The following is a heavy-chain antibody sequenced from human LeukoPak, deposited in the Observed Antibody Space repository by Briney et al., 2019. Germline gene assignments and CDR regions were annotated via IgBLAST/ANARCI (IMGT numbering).Heavy chain of an antibody. CDR1: GGSISSGGYY. V-gene: IGHV4-31*03. CDR2: IYYSGST. D-gene: IGHD3-22*01. Sequence: SETLSLTCTVSGGSISSGGYYWSWIRQHPGKGLEWIGYIYYSGSTYYNPSLKSRVTISVDTSKNQFSLKLISVTAADTAVYYCARDGYDDSSGYAGYYYYGMDVWGQGTTVTVAS. CDR3: ARDGYDDSSGYAGYYYYGMDV. J-gene: IGHJ6*02.